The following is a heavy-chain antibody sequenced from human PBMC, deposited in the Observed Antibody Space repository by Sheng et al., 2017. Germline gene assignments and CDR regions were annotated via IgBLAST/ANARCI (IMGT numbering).Heavy chain of an antibody. V-gene: IGHV4-34*01. CDR1: GGSFSGYY. Sequence: QVQLQQWGAGLLKPSETLSLTCAVYGGSFSGYYWSWIRQPPGKGLEWIGEINHSGSTNYNPSLKSRVTISVDTSKNQFSLKLSSVTAADTAVYYCARGSRVRGARGKSDDTFDYWGQGTLVTVVL. CDR2: INHSGST. J-gene: IGHJ4*02. D-gene: IGHD3-10*01. CDR3: ARGSRVRGARGKSDDTFDY.